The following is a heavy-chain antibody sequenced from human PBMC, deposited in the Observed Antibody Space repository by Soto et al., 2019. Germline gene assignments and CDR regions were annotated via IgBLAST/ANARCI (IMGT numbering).Heavy chain of an antibody. J-gene: IGHJ5*02. D-gene: IGHD3-10*01. CDR3: ARGKNYYGSGSYYNANWFDP. CDR2: IYYSGST. CDR1: GGSISSYY. V-gene: IGHV4-59*01. Sequence: SETLSLTCTVSGGSISSYYWSWIRQPPGKGLEWIGYIYYSGSTNYNPSLKSRVTISVDTSKNQFSLKLSSVTAADTAVYYCARGKNYYGSGSYYNANWFDPWGQGTLVTVSS.